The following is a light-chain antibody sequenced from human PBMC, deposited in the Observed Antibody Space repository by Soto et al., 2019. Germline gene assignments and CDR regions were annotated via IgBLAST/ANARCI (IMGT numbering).Light chain of an antibody. CDR3: QQLTSYPIT. CDR1: QGISNY. J-gene: IGKJ5*01. Sequence: DIQLSQSPSFLSASVGDRVTITCRASQGISNYLAWYRRKPGKAPKLLISTASILQSGVPSRFSGSGSGTEFTLTISSLQPEDFATYYCQQLTSYPITFGQGTRLEIK. CDR2: TAS. V-gene: IGKV1-9*01.